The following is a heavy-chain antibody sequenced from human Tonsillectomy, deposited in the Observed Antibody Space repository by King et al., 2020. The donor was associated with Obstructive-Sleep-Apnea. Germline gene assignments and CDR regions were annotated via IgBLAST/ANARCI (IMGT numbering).Heavy chain of an antibody. CDR1: GFTFDDDA. J-gene: IGHJ6*02. CDR2: ISLYSGNV. Sequence: VQLVESGGGLVQPGGSLRLSCAASGFTFDDDAMHWVRQPPGKGLAWVSGISLYSGNVGSAEAVKGRFTVSRDNAKNSLFLQMNSLGAEDTPWYYCVKDTRGDYYYVMDVWGQGTTVTVSS. V-gene: IGHV3-9*01. D-gene: IGHD4-17*01. CDR3: VKDTRGDYYYVMDV.